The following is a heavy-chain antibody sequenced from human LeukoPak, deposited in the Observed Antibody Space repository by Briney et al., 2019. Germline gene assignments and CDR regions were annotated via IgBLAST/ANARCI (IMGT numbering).Heavy chain of an antibody. D-gene: IGHD5-24*01. J-gene: IGHJ3*02. Sequence: SETLSLTCTVSGGSISSYYWSWIRQPPGKGLEWIGYIYYSGSTNYNPSLKSRVTISVDTSKNQFSLRLSSVTAADTAVYYCARHERDASLDHALDIWGQGTMVTVSS. CDR1: GGSISSYY. V-gene: IGHV4-59*08. CDR3: ARHERDASLDHALDI. CDR2: IYYSGST.